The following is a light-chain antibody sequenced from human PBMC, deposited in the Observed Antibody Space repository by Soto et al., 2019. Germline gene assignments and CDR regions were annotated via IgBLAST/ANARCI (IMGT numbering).Light chain of an antibody. CDR3: SSYPGSTPYV. Sequence: QSVLTQPPSASGSPGQSVTISCTGTSSDVGGYNYVSWYQQHPGTAPKLMIYEVTKRPSGVPDRFSGSKSGNTASLTVSGLQAEDEADYYCSSYPGSTPYVFGTGTKVTV. V-gene: IGLV2-8*01. J-gene: IGLJ1*01. CDR1: SSDVGGYNY. CDR2: EVT.